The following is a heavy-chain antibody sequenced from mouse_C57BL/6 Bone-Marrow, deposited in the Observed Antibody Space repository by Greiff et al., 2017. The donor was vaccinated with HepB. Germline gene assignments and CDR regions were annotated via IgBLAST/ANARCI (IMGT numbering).Heavy chain of an antibody. J-gene: IGHJ1*03. Sequence: VQLQQSGPELVKPGASVKIPCKASGYTFTDYNMDWVKQSHGKSLEWIGDINPNNGGTIYNQKFKGKATFTVDKSSSTAYMELRSLTSEDTAVYYCARGGVYYYGSRGYFDVWGTGTTVTVSS. CDR2: INPNNGGT. D-gene: IGHD1-1*01. CDR3: ARGGVYYYGSRGYFDV. CDR1: GYTFTDYN. V-gene: IGHV1-18*01.